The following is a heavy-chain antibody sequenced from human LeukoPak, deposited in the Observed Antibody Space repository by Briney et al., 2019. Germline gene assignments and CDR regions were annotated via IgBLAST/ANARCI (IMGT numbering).Heavy chain of an antibody. Sequence: KASETLSLTCAVYGGSFSGYYWSWIRQPPGKGLEWIGEINHSGSTNYNPSLKSRVTISVGTSKNQFSLKLSSVTAADTAVYYCARGHATLGYWGQGTLVTVSS. J-gene: IGHJ4*02. CDR2: INHSGST. CDR1: GGSFSGYY. CDR3: ARGHATLGY. V-gene: IGHV4-34*01.